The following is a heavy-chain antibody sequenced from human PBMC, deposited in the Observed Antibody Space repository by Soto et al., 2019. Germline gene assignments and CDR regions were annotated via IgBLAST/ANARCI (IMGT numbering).Heavy chain of an antibody. CDR2: IYYSGST. Sequence: SETLSLTCTVSGGSISSGGYYWSWIRQHPGKGLEWIGYIYYSGSTYYNPSLKSRVTISVDTSKNQFSLKLSSVTAADTAVYYCARSDGDAFDIWAQGTMVTVSS. V-gene: IGHV4-31*03. CDR1: GGSISSGGYY. CDR3: ARSDGDAFDI. J-gene: IGHJ3*02.